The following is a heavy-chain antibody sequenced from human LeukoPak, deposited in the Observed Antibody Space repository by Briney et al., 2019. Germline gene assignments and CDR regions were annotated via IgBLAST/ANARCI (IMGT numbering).Heavy chain of an antibody. Sequence: GGSLRLSCAASGLTFSRYWMHWIRQAPGKGLVWVSHISSDGTRTHYADSVKGRFTISRDNANETLCLQMDSLKVEDTATYYCAKSPSYPLFHYYMDVWGKGTTVTVS. V-gene: IGHV3-74*01. CDR2: ISSDGTRT. CDR3: AKSPSYPLFHYYMDV. J-gene: IGHJ6*03. D-gene: IGHD3-10*02. CDR1: GLTFSRYW.